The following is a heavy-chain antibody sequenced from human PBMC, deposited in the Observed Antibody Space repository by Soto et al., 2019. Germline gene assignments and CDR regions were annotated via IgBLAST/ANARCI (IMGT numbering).Heavy chain of an antibody. Sequence: QVQLVESGGGVVQPGTSLRLSCVGSGFTFRSFVIHWVRQAPGKGLEWVALTSYDGSNAYYGDSVKGRFTISRDNSKNTVDLQMDRMRVEDTALYYCARWGTTGGLDFWGQGTLVRVSS. CDR2: TSYDGSNA. CDR1: GFTFRSFV. V-gene: IGHV3-30*03. D-gene: IGHD3-16*01. J-gene: IGHJ4*02. CDR3: ARWGTTGGLDF.